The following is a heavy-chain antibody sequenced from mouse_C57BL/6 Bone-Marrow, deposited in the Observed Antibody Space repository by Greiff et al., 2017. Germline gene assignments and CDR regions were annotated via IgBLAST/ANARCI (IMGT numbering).Heavy chain of an antibody. J-gene: IGHJ4*01. V-gene: IGHV1-55*01. D-gene: IGHD1-1*01. CDR1: GYTFTSYW. Sequence: VQLQQPGAELVKPGASVKMSCKASGYTFTSYWITWVKQRPGQGLEWIGDIYPGSGSTNYNEKFKSKATLTVDTSSRTAYMQLSSLTSEDSAVYYCARSGSSYYYAMDYWGQGTSVTVSS. CDR2: IYPGSGST. CDR3: ARSGSSYYYAMDY.